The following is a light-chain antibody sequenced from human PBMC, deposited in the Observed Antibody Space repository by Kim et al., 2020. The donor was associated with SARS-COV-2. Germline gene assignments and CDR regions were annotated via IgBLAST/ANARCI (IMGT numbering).Light chain of an antibody. CDR1: QTINNK. CDR2: DAT. J-gene: IGKJ1*01. V-gene: IGKV3-15*01. Sequence: PGERAPLPCSASQTINNKLVWYQQKPGQAPRLLIYDATTRATGVPARFIGSGSETDFTLTISSLQSEDFAVYYCQQSNDWPPLTFGQGTKVDIK. CDR3: QQSNDWPPLT.